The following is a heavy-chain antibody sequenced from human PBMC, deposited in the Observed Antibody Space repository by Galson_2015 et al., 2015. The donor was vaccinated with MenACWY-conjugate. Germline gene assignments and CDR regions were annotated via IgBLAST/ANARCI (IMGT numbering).Heavy chain of an antibody. CDR1: GFTLSSYW. D-gene: IGHD3-16*01. CDR3: TRDTFGLRDY. CDR2: INPDGSST. Sequence: SLRLSCAASGFTLSSYWMHWVRQAPGKGLVWVSRINPDGSSTSHADFVKGRFTISRDNAKNTLYLQMDSLRPEDTAVYYCTRDTFGLRDYWGQGTLVTVSS. V-gene: IGHV3-74*01. J-gene: IGHJ4*02.